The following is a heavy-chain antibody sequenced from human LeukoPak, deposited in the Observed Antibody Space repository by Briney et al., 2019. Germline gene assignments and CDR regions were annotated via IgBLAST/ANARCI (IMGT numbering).Heavy chain of an antibody. Sequence: GGSLRLSCAASGFTLSSYWMSWVRQAPGKGLEWVANTKQDGSEKYYVDSVKGRFTISRDNAKNSLYLQMNSLRAEDTAVYYCARENINDYGDYPDYWGQGTLVTISS. V-gene: IGHV3-7*01. CDR3: ARENINDYGDYPDY. CDR1: GFTLSSYW. J-gene: IGHJ4*02. CDR2: TKQDGSEK. D-gene: IGHD4-17*01.